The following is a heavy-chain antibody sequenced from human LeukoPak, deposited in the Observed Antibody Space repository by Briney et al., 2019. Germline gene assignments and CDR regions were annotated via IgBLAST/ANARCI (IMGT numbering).Heavy chain of an antibody. Sequence: GGSLRFSCAASGFTFSSYEMNWVRQAPGKGLEWVSYISSSGSVIYYADSVKGRFTISRDNAKNSLYLQMNSLRAEDTAVYYCARDLGVYIVVTHHDAFDIWGQGTMVTVSS. V-gene: IGHV3-48*03. D-gene: IGHD3-22*01. CDR1: GFTFSSYE. CDR3: ARDLGVYIVVTHHDAFDI. CDR2: ISSSGSVI. J-gene: IGHJ3*02.